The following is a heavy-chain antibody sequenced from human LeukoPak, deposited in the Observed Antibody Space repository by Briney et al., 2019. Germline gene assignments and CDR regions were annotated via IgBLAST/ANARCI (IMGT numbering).Heavy chain of an antibody. CDR2: IYYSGDT. J-gene: IGHJ4*02. CDR1: GGSISSGSYY. CDR3: ARDVAGNTFDY. Sequence: SETLSLTCTVSGGSISSGSYYWGWIRQPPGKGLEWLGSIYYSGDTYNNPPLKSRVTISVDTAKSQFSLRLTSMTAADTAVYYCARDVAGNTFDYWGQGTLVTVSS. V-gene: IGHV4-39*07. D-gene: IGHD5-12*01.